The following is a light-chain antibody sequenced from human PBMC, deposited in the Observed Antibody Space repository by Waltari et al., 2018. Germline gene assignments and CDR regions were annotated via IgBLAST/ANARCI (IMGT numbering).Light chain of an antibody. CDR3: SSWTSSSRAV. V-gene: IGLV2-14*03. CDR1: SRDVGGYND. CDR2: DVS. Sequence: QSALTQPASVSGSPGQSITISCSGTSRDVGGYNDVSWYQQHTGKAPKVMIYDVSKRPSGFSDRFSGSKTANTASLTISGLQTADVADYFCSSWTSSSRAVFRGGTKVTVL. J-gene: IGLJ3*02.